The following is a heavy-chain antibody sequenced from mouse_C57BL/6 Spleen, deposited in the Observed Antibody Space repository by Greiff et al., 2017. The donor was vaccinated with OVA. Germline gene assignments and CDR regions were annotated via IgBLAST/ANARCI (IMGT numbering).Heavy chain of an antibody. CDR2: ISYDGSN. V-gene: IGHV3-6*01. CDR3: AKAYYSNPTPYWYFEV. Sequence: VQLQQSGPGLVKPSQSLSLTCSVTGYSITSGYYWNWIRQFPGNKLEWMGYISYDGSNNYNPSLKNRISITRDTSKNQFFLKLNSVTTEDTATYYCAKAYYSNPTPYWYFEVWGTGTTVTVSS. D-gene: IGHD2-5*01. J-gene: IGHJ1*03. CDR1: GYSITSGYY.